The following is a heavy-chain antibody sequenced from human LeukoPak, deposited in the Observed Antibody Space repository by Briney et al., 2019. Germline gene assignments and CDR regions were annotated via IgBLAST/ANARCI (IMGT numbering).Heavy chain of an antibody. CDR1: GFTFSDSA. V-gene: IGHV3-21*01. CDR3: ARDLSDDYSLDY. Sequence: GGSLRLSCAASGFTFSDSAMTWVRQAPGKGLEWVSSITISSSIIYYADSVKGRFTISRDNAKNSLFLQMNSLRAEDTAVYYCARDLSDDYSLDYWGQGTLVSVSS. CDR2: ITISSSII. D-gene: IGHD3-16*01. J-gene: IGHJ4*02.